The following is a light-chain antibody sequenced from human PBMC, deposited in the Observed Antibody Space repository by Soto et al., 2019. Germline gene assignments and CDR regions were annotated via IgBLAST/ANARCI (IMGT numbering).Light chain of an antibody. V-gene: IGLV2-14*01. CDR1: SSDVGGYNY. Sequence: QSVLTQPASVPGSPGQSITISCTGTSSDVGGYNYVSWYQQHPGKAPKLMIYEVSNRPSGVSNRFSGSKSGNTASLTISGLQAEDKADYYCTSYTSSATVVFGGGTKLPVL. CDR2: EVS. J-gene: IGLJ2*01. CDR3: TSYTSSATVV.